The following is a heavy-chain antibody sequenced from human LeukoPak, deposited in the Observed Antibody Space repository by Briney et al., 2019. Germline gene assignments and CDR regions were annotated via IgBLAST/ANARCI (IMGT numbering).Heavy chain of an antibody. V-gene: IGHV3-48*03. J-gene: IGHJ4*02. CDR3: ARDPDGTGPSDYFDY. Sequence: GGPLRLSCAASGFTFSSYEMNWVRQAPGKELEWVSYISTSGSTIYYADSVKGRFTISRDNAKNSLYLQMNSLRAEDTAVYYCARDPDGTGPSDYFDYWGQGTLVTVSS. CDR1: GFTFSSYE. CDR2: ISTSGSTI. D-gene: IGHD1-1*01.